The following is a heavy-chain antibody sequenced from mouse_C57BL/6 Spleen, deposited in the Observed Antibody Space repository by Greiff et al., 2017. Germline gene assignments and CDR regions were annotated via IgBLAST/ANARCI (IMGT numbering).Heavy chain of an antibody. Sequence: QVQLQQPGAELVRPGSSVTLSCKASGYTFTSYWMQWVKQRPIQGLEWIGNIDPSDSETHYNQKFKDKATLTVDKSSSTAYMQLSSLTSEDSAVYYCARLGVYYGNYGADYWGQGTTLTVSS. CDR2: IDPSDSET. CDR3: ARLGVYYGNYGADY. CDR1: GYTFTSYW. J-gene: IGHJ2*01. D-gene: IGHD2-1*01. V-gene: IGHV1-52*01.